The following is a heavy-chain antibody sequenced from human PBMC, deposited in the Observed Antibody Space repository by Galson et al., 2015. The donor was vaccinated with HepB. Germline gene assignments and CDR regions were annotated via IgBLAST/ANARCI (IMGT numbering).Heavy chain of an antibody. J-gene: IGHJ6*02. CDR1: GFTFTDFY. V-gene: IGHV1-2*04. CDR2: INPNTGGS. D-gene: IGHD2-15*01. Sequence: SCKASGFTFTDFYIHWVRQAPGQGLEWMGWINPNTGGSNCTQKFQGWVTMTTDTSISTAYVELSRLKSDDTAVYYCAREKVVVGSDATAPDYYYSYGVDVCRQGTAVTVSS. CDR3: AREKVVVGSDATAPDYYYSYGVDV.